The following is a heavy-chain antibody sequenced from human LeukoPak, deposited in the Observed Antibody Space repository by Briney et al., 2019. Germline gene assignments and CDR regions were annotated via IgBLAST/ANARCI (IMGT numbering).Heavy chain of an antibody. CDR2: INHSGST. CDR1: GGSFSGYY. Sequence: SATLSLTCAVYGGSFSGYYWSWIRQPPGKGLEWIGEINHSGSTNYNPSLKNRVTISVDTSKNQFSLKLSSVTAADTAVYYCARLYGGNSNDAFDIWGQGTMVPVSS. CDR3: ARLYGGNSNDAFDI. V-gene: IGHV4-34*01. J-gene: IGHJ3*02. D-gene: IGHD4-23*01.